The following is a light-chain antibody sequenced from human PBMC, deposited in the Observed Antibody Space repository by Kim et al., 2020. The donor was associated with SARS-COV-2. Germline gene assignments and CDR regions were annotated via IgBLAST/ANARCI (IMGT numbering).Light chain of an antibody. CDR2: GNT. V-gene: IGLV1-40*01. Sequence: QRVTISCTGSSSNIGAPYDVHWYQQLPGAPPKLLIYGNTDRPSGVPDRFSGSKSGTSASLAIAGLQAEDEAEYFCQSYDNSLSVWVFGGGTQLTVL. CDR3: QSYDNSLSVWV. J-gene: IGLJ3*02. CDR1: SSNIGAPYD.